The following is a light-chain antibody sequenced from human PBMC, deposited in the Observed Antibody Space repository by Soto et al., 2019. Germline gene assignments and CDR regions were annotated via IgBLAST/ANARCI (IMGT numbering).Light chain of an antibody. CDR2: TNN. CDR3: ATWHDSFYV. Sequence: SASGTPGQTVIVSCSGSTSDIGTNAVNWFQHLPGTAPKLLIYTNNQRPSGVPDRFSGSKSGTSASLAISGLQSEDEADYYCATWHDSFYVFGTGTKLTVL. CDR1: TSDIGTNA. V-gene: IGLV1-44*01. J-gene: IGLJ1*01.